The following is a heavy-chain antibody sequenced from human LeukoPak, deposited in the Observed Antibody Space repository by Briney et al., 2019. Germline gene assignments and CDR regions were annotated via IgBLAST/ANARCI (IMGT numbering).Heavy chain of an antibody. J-gene: IGHJ4*02. CDR2: IYYSGST. Sequence: SETLSLTCTVSGGSISSSSYYWGWIRQPPGKGLEWIGSIYYSGSTYYNPSLKSRVTISVDTSKNQFSLKLSSVTAADTAVYYCARHEITMIVGYFDYWGQGTLVTVSS. CDR3: ARHEITMIVGYFDY. V-gene: IGHV4-39*01. CDR1: GGSISSSSYY. D-gene: IGHD3-22*01.